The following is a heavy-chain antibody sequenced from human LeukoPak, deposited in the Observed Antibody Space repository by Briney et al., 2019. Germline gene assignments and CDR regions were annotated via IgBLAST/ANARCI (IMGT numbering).Heavy chain of an antibody. V-gene: IGHV3-9*01. CDR2: ISWNSVSI. J-gene: IGHJ6*03. CDR1: GFTFDDYA. Sequence: GGSLRLSCAASGFTFDDYAMHWVRQAPWKGLEWVSGISWNSVSIGYADSVKGRFTISRDNAKNSLYLQMNSLRAEDTALYYCARLHPYYYYMDVWGKGTTVTVSS. D-gene: IGHD5-24*01. CDR3: ARLHPYYYYMDV.